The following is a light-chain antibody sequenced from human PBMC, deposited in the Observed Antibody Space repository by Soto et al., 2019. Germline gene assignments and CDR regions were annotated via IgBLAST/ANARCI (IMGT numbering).Light chain of an antibody. V-gene: IGKV1-39*01. CDR1: QSISNY. Sequence: DIQMTQSPSSMSASVGDRVTITCRASQSISNYLNWYQQKPGKAPKLLINAASSLQSGVPSRFSGSGSKTDFTLTISSLQPEDSATYYCQQSYSDPRTFGQGTKVEI. CDR3: QQSYSDPRT. J-gene: IGKJ1*01. CDR2: AAS.